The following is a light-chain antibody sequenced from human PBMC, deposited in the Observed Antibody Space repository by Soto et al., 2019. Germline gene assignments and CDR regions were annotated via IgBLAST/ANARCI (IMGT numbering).Light chain of an antibody. J-gene: IGKJ1*01. CDR1: QGIRND. V-gene: IGKV1-17*01. Sequence: DIQMTQSPSSLSASVGVRVTITCRASQGIRNDLDWYQQKPGKAPKRLIYAASSLQSGVPSRFSGSGSGTEFTLTISSLQPEDFATYYCLQHSSYPRTFGQGTKVEIK. CDR2: AAS. CDR3: LQHSSYPRT.